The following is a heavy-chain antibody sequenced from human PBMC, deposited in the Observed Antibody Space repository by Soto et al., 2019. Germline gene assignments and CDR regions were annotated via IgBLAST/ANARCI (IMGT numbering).Heavy chain of an antibody. Sequence: ASVKVSCKASGYTFTSYAMHWVRQAPGQRLEWMGWINAGNGNTKHSQKFQGRVTITRDTSASTAYMELSSLRSEDTAVYYCARDQGYSYGYNWGQGTLVTVSS. V-gene: IGHV1-3*01. J-gene: IGHJ4*02. CDR2: INAGNGNT. CDR3: ARDQGYSYGYN. D-gene: IGHD5-18*01. CDR1: GYTFTSYA.